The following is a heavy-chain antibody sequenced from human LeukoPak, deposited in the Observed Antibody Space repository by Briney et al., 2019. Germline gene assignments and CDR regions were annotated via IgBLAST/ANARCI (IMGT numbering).Heavy chain of an antibody. V-gene: IGHV3-74*01. CDR1: GFTFTSYW. CDR3: ARGMSGYYGMDV. J-gene: IGHJ6*02. CDR2: IKSDGSN. Sequence: GGSLRLSCAASGFTFTSYWMHWVRQAPGKGLVWVSRIKSDGSNYYADSVKGRFTIFRDNAKNTLYLQMNSLRAEDTAVYYCARGMSGYYGMDVWGQGTTVTVSS.